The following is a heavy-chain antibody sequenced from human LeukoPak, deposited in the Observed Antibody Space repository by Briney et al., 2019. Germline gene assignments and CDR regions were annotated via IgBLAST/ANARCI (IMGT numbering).Heavy chain of an antibody. CDR1: GYMFTSYD. CDR2: MNPDSGKK. V-gene: IGHV1-8*01. Sequence: ASVKVSCKASGYMFTSYDINWVRQATGQGLEWMGWMNPDSGKKGQAQKFQGRITMTRNTSISTAYMELSSLGPEDTAVYYCAKYKGGDYIDSGKRYYLDHWGQGTPVTDSS. CDR3: AKYKGGDYIDSGKRYYLDH. D-gene: IGHD3-10*01. J-gene: IGHJ4*02.